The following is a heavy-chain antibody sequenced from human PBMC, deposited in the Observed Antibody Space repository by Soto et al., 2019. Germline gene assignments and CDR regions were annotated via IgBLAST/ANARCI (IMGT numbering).Heavy chain of an antibody. CDR1: GFICSSYD. J-gene: IGHJ4*02. CDR2: ILYNGTIK. V-gene: IGHV3-30*18. D-gene: IGHD4-17*01. CDR3: AKEMTTNPFEY. Sequence: GGSLRLSCAASGFICSSYDMSWVRQAPGKGLEWVAYILYNGTIKSYGDSVKGRFIISRDNTKSTMYLQMNSLRAEDTATYHCAKEMTTNPFEYWGQGALVTVSS.